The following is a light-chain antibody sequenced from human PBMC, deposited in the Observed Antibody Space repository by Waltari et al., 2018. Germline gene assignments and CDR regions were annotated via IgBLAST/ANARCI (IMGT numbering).Light chain of an antibody. Sequence: LVLTQSPSASVSLRASVQLTCTLSSGYTSNVIAWLQQQPGKGHRYLRKVTRDGSHRKGDDIPDRFAAAKSGTECYLTISSLQSEDEADYFCQTGGHGTWVFGGGTKLTVL. CDR2: VTRDGSH. CDR1: SGYTSNV. V-gene: IGLV4-69*01. CDR3: QTGGHGTWV. J-gene: IGLJ3*02.